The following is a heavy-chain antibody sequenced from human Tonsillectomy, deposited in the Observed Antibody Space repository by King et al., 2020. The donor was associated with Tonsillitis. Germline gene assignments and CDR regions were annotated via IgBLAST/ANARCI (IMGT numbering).Heavy chain of an antibody. Sequence: QLQESGPGLVKPSETLSLTCTVSGGSIRTHYWSWIRQPPGKGLEWIGYVYYSGSTNYNPSLKSRVTISVDTSKNQFSLNLSSVTTADTAVYYCARGERSWVHHYWYFDLWGRGTLVTVSS. V-gene: IGHV4-59*11. CDR2: VYYSGST. CDR3: ARGERSWVHHYWYFDL. J-gene: IGHJ2*01. CDR1: GGSIRTHY. D-gene: IGHD1-1*01.